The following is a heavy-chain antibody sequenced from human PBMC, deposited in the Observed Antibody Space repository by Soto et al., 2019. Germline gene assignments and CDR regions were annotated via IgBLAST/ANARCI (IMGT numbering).Heavy chain of an antibody. J-gene: IGHJ4*02. CDR1: GFTFSSYA. D-gene: IGHD1-7*01. CDR3: AKGGVLTGTTIFDY. CDR2: ISGSGGST. V-gene: IGHV3-23*01. Sequence: GGSLRLSCAASGFTFSSYAMSWVRQAPGKGLEWVSAISGSGGSTYYADSVKGRFTISSDNSKNTLYLQMNSLRAEDTAVCYCAKGGVLTGTTIFDYWGQGTLVTVSS.